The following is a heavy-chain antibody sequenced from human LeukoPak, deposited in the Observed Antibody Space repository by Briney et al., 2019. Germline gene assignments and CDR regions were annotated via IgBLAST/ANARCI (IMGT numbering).Heavy chain of an antibody. CDR1: GFTFSDYY. J-gene: IGHJ4*02. Sequence: PGGSLRLSCAASGFTFSDYYMTWIRQAPGKGLEWVSYISSSGITIYYADSVKGRFTISRDNAKKSLYLEMNSLRAEDTAVYYCARVPGPGSGTYYTFDYWGQGALVTVSS. CDR2: ISSSGITI. D-gene: IGHD3-10*01. V-gene: IGHV3-11*01. CDR3: ARVPGPGSGTYYTFDY.